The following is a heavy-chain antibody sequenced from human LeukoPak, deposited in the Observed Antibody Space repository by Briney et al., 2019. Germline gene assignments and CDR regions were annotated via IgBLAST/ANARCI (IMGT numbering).Heavy chain of an antibody. D-gene: IGHD5-12*01. CDR2: FDPEDGET. V-gene: IGHV1-24*01. Sequence: GASVKVSCKVSGYTLTELSMHWVRQAPGKGLEWMGGFDPEDGETIYAQKFQGRVTMTEDTSTDTAYMELSSLRSEDTAVYYCATSGYDLGPGAFDIWGQGTMVTVSS. CDR1: GYTLTELS. CDR3: ATSGYDLGPGAFDI. J-gene: IGHJ3*02.